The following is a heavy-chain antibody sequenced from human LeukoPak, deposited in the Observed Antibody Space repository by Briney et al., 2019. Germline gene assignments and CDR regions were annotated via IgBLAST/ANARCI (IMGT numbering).Heavy chain of an antibody. V-gene: IGHV3-30*03. CDR3: ARSARYCSGGSCYSAMHLDV. CDR2: ISYDGSNE. D-gene: IGHD2-15*01. Sequence: PGGSLRLSCAASGFTFSRDGMHWVRQAPGKGLEWVAVISYDGSNEFYADSVKGRFTISRDNSKNTLYLQMNSLRAEDTAVYYCARSARYCSGGSCYSAMHLDVWGQGTTVTASS. J-gene: IGHJ6*02. CDR1: GFTFSRDG.